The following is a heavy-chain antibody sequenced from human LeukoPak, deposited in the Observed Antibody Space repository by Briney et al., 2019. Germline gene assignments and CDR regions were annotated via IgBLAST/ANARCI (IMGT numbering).Heavy chain of an antibody. CDR1: GFTVSSNY. D-gene: IGHD1-26*01. Sequence: GGSLRLSCAASGFTVSSNYMSWVRQAPGKGLEWVSVIYSGGSTYYADSVKGRFTISRDNSKNTLYLQMNSLRAEDTAVYYCAKDRGGSPAVNQYWGQGTLVTVSS. V-gene: IGHV3-66*01. J-gene: IGHJ4*02. CDR3: AKDRGGSPAVNQY. CDR2: IYSGGST.